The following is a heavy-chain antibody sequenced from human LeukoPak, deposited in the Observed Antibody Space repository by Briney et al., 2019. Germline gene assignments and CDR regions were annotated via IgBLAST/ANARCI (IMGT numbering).Heavy chain of an antibody. V-gene: IGHV4-34*01. CDR2: IHPSGST. J-gene: IGHJ4*02. D-gene: IGHD5-24*01. CDR3: ARGRDAYKVGNY. Sequence: SETLSLTCGVYSWSFSDYYWTWIRQPPGKGLEWIGEIHPSGSTNYNPSLQSRVTISIDTSKNQFSLNLNSVTAADTATYYCARGRDAYKVGNYWGQGTLVTVSS. CDR1: SWSFSDYY.